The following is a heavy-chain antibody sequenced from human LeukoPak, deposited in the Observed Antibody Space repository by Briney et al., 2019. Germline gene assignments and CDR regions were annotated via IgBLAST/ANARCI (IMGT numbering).Heavy chain of an antibody. CDR2: ISSSSSYI. J-gene: IGHJ4*02. CDR3: ARLAYCGGDCYSVQGYFDY. Sequence: GGSLRLPCAASGFTFSSYSMNWVRQAPGKGLEWVSSISSSSSYIYYADSVKGRFTISRDNAKNSLYLQMNGLRAEDTAVYYCARLAYCGGDCYSVQGYFDYWGQGTLVTVSS. D-gene: IGHD2-21*02. V-gene: IGHV3-21*01. CDR1: GFTFSSYS.